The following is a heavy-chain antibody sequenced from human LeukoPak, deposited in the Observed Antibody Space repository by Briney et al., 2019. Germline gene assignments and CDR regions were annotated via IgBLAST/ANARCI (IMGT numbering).Heavy chain of an antibody. J-gene: IGHJ4*02. Sequence: GGSLRLSCGASGFSFNVYSMSWVRQAPGKGLEWIAYITSSGRTIHYADSVKGRFTISRDNAKDSLYLQMNSLRVEDTAVYYCARVAVEMGHDYWGQGTLVTVAS. V-gene: IGHV3-48*01. D-gene: IGHD5-24*01. CDR3: ARVAVEMGHDY. CDR1: GFSFNVYS. CDR2: ITSSGRTI.